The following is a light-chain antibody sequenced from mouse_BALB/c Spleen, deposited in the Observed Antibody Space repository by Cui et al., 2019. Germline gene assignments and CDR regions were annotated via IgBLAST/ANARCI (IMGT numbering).Light chain of an antibody. J-gene: IGKJ2*01. Sequence: DLVLISSHNFMSTLVGDWVSITGKASQDVGTAVAWYQQKPGQSPKLLIYWASTRHTGVPDRFTGSGSGTDFTLTISNVQSEDLADYFCQQYSSYPLTFGGGTKLEIK. CDR2: WAS. V-gene: IGKV6-23*01. CDR3: QQYSSYPLT. CDR1: QDVGTA.